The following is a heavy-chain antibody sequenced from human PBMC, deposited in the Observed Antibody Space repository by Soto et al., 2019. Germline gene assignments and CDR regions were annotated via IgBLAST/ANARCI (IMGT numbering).Heavy chain of an antibody. CDR1: GGSIGSYY. CDR3: ERDHNGSPYFDY. D-gene: IGHD1-26*01. Sequence: PSETLSLTCTISGGSIGSYYWSWIRQPPGKGLEWIGYVFHSGITGYNPSLKSRVTISVDASKNLFSLKLSSVTAADAAVYYCERDHNGSPYFDYWGQGTLVTVSS. V-gene: IGHV4-59*01. J-gene: IGHJ4*02. CDR2: VFHSGIT.